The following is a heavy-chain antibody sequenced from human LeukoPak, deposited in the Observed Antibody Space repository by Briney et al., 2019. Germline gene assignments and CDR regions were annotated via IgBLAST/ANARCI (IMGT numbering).Heavy chain of an antibody. CDR2: IYYSGST. Sequence: LETLSLTCTVSGGSISSYYWSWIRQPPGKGLEWIGYIYYSGSTNYNPSLKSRVTISVDTSKNQFSLKLSSVTAADTAVYYCARSGTRASPFDPWGQGTLVTVSS. CDR3: ARSGTRASPFDP. D-gene: IGHD2-2*01. CDR1: GGSISSYY. V-gene: IGHV4-59*01. J-gene: IGHJ5*02.